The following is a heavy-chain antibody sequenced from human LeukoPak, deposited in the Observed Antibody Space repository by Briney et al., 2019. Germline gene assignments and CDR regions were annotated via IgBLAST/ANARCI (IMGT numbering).Heavy chain of an antibody. CDR1: GYTFTSYY. CDR3: ASWGLIYYYGMDV. CDR2: INPSGGST. D-gene: IGHD2-8*01. J-gene: IGHJ6*02. V-gene: IGHV1-46*01. Sequence: ASVEVSCKASGYTFTSYYMHWVRQAPGQGLEWMGIINPSGGSTSYAQKFQGRVTMTRDTSTSTVYMELSSLRSEDTAVYYCASWGLIYYYGMDVWGQGTTVTVSS.